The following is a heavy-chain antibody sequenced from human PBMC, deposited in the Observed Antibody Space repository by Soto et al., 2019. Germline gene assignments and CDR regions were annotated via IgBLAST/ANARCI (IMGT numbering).Heavy chain of an antibody. D-gene: IGHD3-3*01. CDR1: GGTFSSYA. V-gene: IGHV1-69*01. Sequence: QVQLVQSGAEVKKPGSSVKVSCKASGGTFSSYAISWLRQAPGQGLEWMGGIIPIFGTANYAQKFQGRVTITADESTSTAYMELSSLRSEDTAVYYCARAPYCVFWSGSPNWFDPWGQGTLVTVSS. J-gene: IGHJ5*02. CDR3: ARAPYCVFWSGSPNWFDP. CDR2: IIPIFGTA.